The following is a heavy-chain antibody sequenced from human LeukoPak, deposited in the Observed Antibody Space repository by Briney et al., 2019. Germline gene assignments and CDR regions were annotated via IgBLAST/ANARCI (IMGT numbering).Heavy chain of an antibody. Sequence: PGGSLRLSCAASGFTFSSYAMHWVRQAPGKGLEWVAVISYDGSNKYYADSVKGRFTISRDNSKNTLYLQMNSLRAEDTAVYYCARGTKSGLGESSIGYWGQGTLVTVSS. CDR2: ISYDGSNK. CDR1: GFTFSSYA. D-gene: IGHD3-16*01. CDR3: ARGTKSGLGESSIGY. J-gene: IGHJ4*02. V-gene: IGHV3-30-3*01.